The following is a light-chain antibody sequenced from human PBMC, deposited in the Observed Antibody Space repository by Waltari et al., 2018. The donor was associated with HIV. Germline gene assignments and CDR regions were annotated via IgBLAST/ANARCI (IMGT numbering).Light chain of an antibody. CDR2: KDS. CDR3: YSASDTRGV. Sequence: DLIQPSSVSVSPGQPVTITCSGQILEDNLGRLFQQRPGQAPGLVIFKDSERPSKIPERFSGSRSGTTVTLTITGARMEDEGDYYCYSASDTRGVFGTGTKVTVL. V-gene: IGLV3-27*01. J-gene: IGLJ1*01. CDR1: ILEDNL.